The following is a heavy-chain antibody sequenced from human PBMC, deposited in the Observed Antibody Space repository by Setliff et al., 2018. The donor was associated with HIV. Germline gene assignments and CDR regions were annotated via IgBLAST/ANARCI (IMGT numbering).Heavy chain of an antibody. CDR3: ARGRDKYGPIDY. Sequence: SETLSLTCTVSGGSISSSYWTWTRQPPGKGLEWIGNIHYSGSTNYNPSLKSRVTISVDTSRSQFSLKLSSVTAADTAVYYCARGRDKYGPIDYWGQGTLATVSS. V-gene: IGHV4-59*01. CDR1: GGSISSSY. D-gene: IGHD3-10*01. J-gene: IGHJ4*02. CDR2: IHYSGST.